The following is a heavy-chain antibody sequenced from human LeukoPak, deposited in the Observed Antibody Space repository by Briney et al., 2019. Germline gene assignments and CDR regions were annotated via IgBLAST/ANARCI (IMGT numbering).Heavy chain of an antibody. CDR2: ISWNSGSI. V-gene: IGHV3-9*01. D-gene: IGHD3-10*01. Sequence: GGSLRLSCAASGFTFDDYGMHWVRQAPGKGLEWVAGISWNSGSIGYADSVKGRFTISRDNAKNSLYTQMNSLRPEDTALYYCVKEIEYGAGNYYNGGAFDIWGQGTLVTVSS. CDR3: VKEIEYGAGNYYNGGAFDI. J-gene: IGHJ4*02. CDR1: GFTFDDYG.